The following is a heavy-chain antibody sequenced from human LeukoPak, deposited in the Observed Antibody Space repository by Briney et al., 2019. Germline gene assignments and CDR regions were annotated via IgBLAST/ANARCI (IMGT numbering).Heavy chain of an antibody. Sequence: GGSLRLSCAASGFTFSSYAMHWVRQAPGKGLEWVAVISYDGSNKYYADSVKGRFTISRDNSKNTLYLQMNSLRAEDTAVYYCTKMGIAALPGGWFDPWGQGTLVTVSS. CDR2: ISYDGSNK. CDR1: GFTFSSYA. D-gene: IGHD6-13*01. J-gene: IGHJ5*02. CDR3: TKMGIAALPGGWFDP. V-gene: IGHV3-30*04.